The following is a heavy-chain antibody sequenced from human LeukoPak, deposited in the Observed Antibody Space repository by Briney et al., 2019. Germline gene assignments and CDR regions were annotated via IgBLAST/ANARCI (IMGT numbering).Heavy chain of an antibody. J-gene: IGHJ4*02. CDR2: ISSSSSYI. CDR3: ARDPIGGSYRGGFDY. CDR1: GFTFSSYS. Sequence: GGSLRLSCAASGFTFSSYSMNWVRQAPGKGLEWVSSISSSSSYIYYANSVKGRFTISRDNAKNSLYLQMNSLRAEDTAVYYCARDPIGGSYRGGFDYWGQGTLVTVSS. V-gene: IGHV3-21*01. D-gene: IGHD1-26*01.